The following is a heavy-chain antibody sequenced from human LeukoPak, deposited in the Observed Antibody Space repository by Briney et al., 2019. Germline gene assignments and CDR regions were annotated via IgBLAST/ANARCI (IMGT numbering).Heavy chain of an antibody. J-gene: IGHJ4*02. CDR1: GGSISSSSYY. CDR2: IYYSGIT. CDR3: ARGLRQLLWPYFDY. D-gene: IGHD2-2*01. V-gene: IGHV4-39*07. Sequence: SETLSLTCTVSGGSISSSSYYWGWIRQPPGKGLEWIGSIYYSGITYYNPSLKSRVTISVDTSKNQFSLKLSSVTAADTAVYYCARGLRQLLWPYFDYWGQGTLVTVSS.